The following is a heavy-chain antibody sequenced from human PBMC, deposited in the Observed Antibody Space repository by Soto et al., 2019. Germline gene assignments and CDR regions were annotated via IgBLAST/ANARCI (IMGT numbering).Heavy chain of an antibody. V-gene: IGHV4-59*08. Sequence: SETLSLTCPDSGGSISNYSWSWLRQPPGKGLEWIGYIYYTGSTYYNPSLKGRVAISVDTSKNHFSLRLSSVTAADTAVYYCARPTYCGGDCYGWFDPWGQVTLVTVS. J-gene: IGHJ5*02. CDR1: GGSISNYS. D-gene: IGHD2-21*02. CDR3: ARPTYCGGDCYGWFDP. CDR2: IYYTGST.